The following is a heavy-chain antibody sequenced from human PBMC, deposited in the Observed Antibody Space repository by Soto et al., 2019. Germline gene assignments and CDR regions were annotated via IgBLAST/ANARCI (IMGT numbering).Heavy chain of an antibody. CDR1: GGSISSSSYY. CDR3: ARYDSSGYYHPTDAFDI. CDR2: IYYSGST. Sequence: QLQLQESGPGLVKLSETLSLTCTVSGGSISSSSYYWGWIRQPPGKGLEWIGSIYYSGSTYYNPSLKSRVTISVDTSKNQFSLKLSSVTAADTAVYYCARYDSSGYYHPTDAFDIWGQGTMVTVSS. D-gene: IGHD3-22*01. J-gene: IGHJ3*02. V-gene: IGHV4-39*01.